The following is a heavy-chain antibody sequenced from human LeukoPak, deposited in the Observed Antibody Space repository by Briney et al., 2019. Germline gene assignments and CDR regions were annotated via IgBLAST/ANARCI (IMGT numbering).Heavy chain of an antibody. Sequence: SQTLSLNCTVSGGSISSGGYYWSWIRQHPGKGLEWIGYIYYSGSTYYNPSLKSRVTVSVDTSKNQFSLKLSSVTAADTAVYYCARASGYYDSSGYYSPTSNYYYGTDVWGQGTTVTVSS. CDR2: IYYSGST. V-gene: IGHV4-31*03. J-gene: IGHJ6*02. D-gene: IGHD3-22*01. CDR1: GGSISSGGYY. CDR3: ARASGYYDSSGYYSPTSNYYYGTDV.